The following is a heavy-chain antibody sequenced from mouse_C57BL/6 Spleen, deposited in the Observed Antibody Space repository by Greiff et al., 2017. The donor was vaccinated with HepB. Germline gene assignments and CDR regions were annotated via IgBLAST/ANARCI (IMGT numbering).Heavy chain of an antibody. D-gene: IGHD4-1*01. CDR2: IDPSDSYT. CDR3: ARSTGEIYFDY. Sequence: QVQLKQPGAELVMPGASVKLSCKASGYTFTSYWMHWVKQRPGQGLEWIGEIDPSDSYTNYNQKFKGKSTLTVDKSSSTAYMQLSSLTSEDSAVYYCARSTGEIYFDYWGQGTTLTVSS. V-gene: IGHV1-69*01. J-gene: IGHJ2*01. CDR1: GYTFTSYW.